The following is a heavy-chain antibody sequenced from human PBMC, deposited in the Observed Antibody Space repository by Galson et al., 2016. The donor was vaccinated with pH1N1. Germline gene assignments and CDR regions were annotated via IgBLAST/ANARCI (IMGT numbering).Heavy chain of an antibody. CDR3: TTDPDIVVVVVATPSL. J-gene: IGHJ4*02. Sequence: SLRLSCAASGFTFSNAWMSWVRQAPGKGLEWVGRIKSKTDGGTTDYAAPVKGRFTISRDDSKNTLYPQMNSLKTEDTAVYYCTTDPDIVVVVVATPSLWGQGTLVTVSS. CDR2: IKSKTDGGTT. CDR1: GFTFSNAW. V-gene: IGHV3-15*01. D-gene: IGHD2-15*01.